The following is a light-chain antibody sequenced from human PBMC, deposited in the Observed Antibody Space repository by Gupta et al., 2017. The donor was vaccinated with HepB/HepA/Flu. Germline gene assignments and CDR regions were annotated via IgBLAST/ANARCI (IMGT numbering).Light chain of an antibody. V-gene: IGLV2-14*01. CDR2: DVS. CDR1: SSEVGGYNY. J-gene: IGLJ2*01. CDR3: SSYTSSSTPRV. Sequence: QSALTQPASVSGSPGQSITISCTGTSSEVGGYNYVSWYQQHPGKAPKLMIYDVSNRPSGVSNRFSGSKSGNTASLTISGLQAEDEADYYCSSYTSSSTPRVFGGGTKLTVL.